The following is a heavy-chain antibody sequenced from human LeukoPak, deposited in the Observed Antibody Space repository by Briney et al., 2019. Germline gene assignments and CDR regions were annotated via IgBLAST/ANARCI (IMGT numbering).Heavy chain of an antibody. D-gene: IGHD6-19*01. CDR1: GGSISSYY. CDR3: ARVPYSSGWYYFDY. Sequence: SETLSLTCTVSGGSISSYYWSWIRQPPGKGLEWIGYIYYSGSTNYNPSLKSRVTISVDTSKNQFSLKLGSVTAADTAVYYCARVPYSSGWYYFDYWGQGTLVTVSS. V-gene: IGHV4-59*12. CDR2: IYYSGST. J-gene: IGHJ4*02.